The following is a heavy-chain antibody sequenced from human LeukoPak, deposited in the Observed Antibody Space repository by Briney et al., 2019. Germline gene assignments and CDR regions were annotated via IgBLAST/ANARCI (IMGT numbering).Heavy chain of an antibody. J-gene: IGHJ4*02. CDR3: ARAPGRFDYYGSGSYYNTQIYYFDY. V-gene: IGHV4-4*07. Sequence: SETPSLTCTVSGGSISSYYWSWIRQPAGKGLEWIGRIYTSGSTNYNPSLKSRVTMSVDTSKNQFSLKLSSVTAADTAVYYCARAPGRFDYYGSGSYYNTQIYYFDYWGQGTLVTVSS. D-gene: IGHD3-10*01. CDR1: GGSISSYY. CDR2: IYTSGST.